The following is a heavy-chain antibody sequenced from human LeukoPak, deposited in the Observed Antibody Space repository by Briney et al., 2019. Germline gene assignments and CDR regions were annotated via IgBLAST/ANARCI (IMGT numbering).Heavy chain of an antibody. J-gene: IGHJ4*02. Sequence: SVKVSCKASGGTFSSYAISWVRQAPGQGLEWMGGITPIFGTANYAQKFQGRVTITADKSTSTAYMELSSLRSEDTAVYYCARLALNCTNGVCHYYFDYWGQGTLVTVSS. CDR3: ARLALNCTNGVCHYYFDY. CDR2: ITPIFGTA. V-gene: IGHV1-69*06. D-gene: IGHD2-8*01. CDR1: GGTFSSYA.